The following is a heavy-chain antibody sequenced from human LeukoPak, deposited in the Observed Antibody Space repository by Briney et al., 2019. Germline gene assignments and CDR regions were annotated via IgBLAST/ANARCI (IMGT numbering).Heavy chain of an antibody. CDR1: GYSISGGYY. V-gene: IGHV4-38-2*02. CDR2: IYHSGST. Sequence: SETLSLTCAVSGYSISGGYYWGWIRQPPGKGLEWIGSIYHSGSTYYNPSLKSRVTISVDTSKNQFSLKLSSVTAADTAVYYRARDGYSYGFSLDYWGQGTLVTVSS. D-gene: IGHD5-18*01. CDR3: ARDGYSYGFSLDY. J-gene: IGHJ4*02.